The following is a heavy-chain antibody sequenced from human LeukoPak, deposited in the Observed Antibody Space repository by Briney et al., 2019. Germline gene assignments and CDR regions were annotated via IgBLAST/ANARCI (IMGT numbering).Heavy chain of an antibody. J-gene: IGHJ4*02. CDR1: GASINNYY. CDR3: VRLRGSSGPIDH. Sequence: SETLSLTCPFSGASINNYYGSWIRQPPGKGREWIGYIYYYGSTNYNPSLKSRVTISVDTSENQFSLRLTSVTAADTAVYYCVRLRGSSGPIDHWGQGTLVTVSS. D-gene: IGHD3-22*01. CDR2: IYYYGST. V-gene: IGHV4-59*01.